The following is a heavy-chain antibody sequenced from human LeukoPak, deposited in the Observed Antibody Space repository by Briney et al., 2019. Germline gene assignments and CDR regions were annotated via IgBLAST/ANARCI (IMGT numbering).Heavy chain of an antibody. CDR2: ISAYNGNT. Sequence: ASVKVSCTASDTFTSYGISWVRQAPGQGLEWMGWISAYNGNTNYAQKLQGRVTMTTDTSTSTAYMELRSLRSDDTAVYYCARDHYQRAAGLFSYWGQGTLVTVSS. CDR3: ARDHYQRAAGLFSY. J-gene: IGHJ4*02. D-gene: IGHD6-13*01. CDR1: DTFTSYG. V-gene: IGHV1-18*04.